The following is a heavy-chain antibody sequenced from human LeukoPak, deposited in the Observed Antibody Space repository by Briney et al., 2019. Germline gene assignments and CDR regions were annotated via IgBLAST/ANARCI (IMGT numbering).Heavy chain of an antibody. J-gene: IGHJ4*02. D-gene: IGHD6-13*01. CDR1: GGSFSGYY. CDR2: INHRLDT. Sequence: SETLSLTCAVYGGSFSGYYWSWIRHPPGKGLEWSGEINHRLDTKYNPSLKSRVTISVATSKNQVSLKLSSVTAADTAVYYCSWPGIAAAGPRFGYWGQGTLATVPS. V-gene: IGHV4-34*01. CDR3: SWPGIAAAGPRFGY.